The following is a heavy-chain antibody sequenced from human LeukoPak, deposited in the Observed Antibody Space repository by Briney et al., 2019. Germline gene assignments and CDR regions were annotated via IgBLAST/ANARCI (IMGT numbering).Heavy chain of an antibody. CDR1: GLTFSSYA. Sequence: GGSLRLSCAASGLTFSSYAMHWVRQAPGKGLEWVAVISYDGSNKYYADSVKGRFTISRDNSKNTLYLQMNSLRAEDTAVYYCARESDYWGQGTLVTVSS. V-gene: IGHV3-30-3*01. CDR2: ISYDGSNK. J-gene: IGHJ4*02. CDR3: ARESDY.